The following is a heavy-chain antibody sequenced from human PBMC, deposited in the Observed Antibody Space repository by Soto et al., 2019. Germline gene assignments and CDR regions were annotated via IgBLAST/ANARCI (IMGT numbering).Heavy chain of an antibody. V-gene: IGHV3-21*01. CDR2: ISSSSSYI. CDR3: VRALFYDFWSGYAGNNWFDP. J-gene: IGHJ5*02. D-gene: IGHD3-3*01. Sequence: PGGSLRLSCAASGFTFSSYIMNWVRQAPGKGLEWVSSISSSSSYIYYADSVKGRFTISRDNAKNSLYLQMNSLRAEDTAVYYCVRALFYDFWSGYAGNNWFDPWGQGTLVTVSS. CDR1: GFTFSSYI.